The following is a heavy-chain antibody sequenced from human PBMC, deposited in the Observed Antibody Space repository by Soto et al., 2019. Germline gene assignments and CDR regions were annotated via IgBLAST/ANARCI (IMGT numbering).Heavy chain of an antibody. D-gene: IGHD6-13*01. Sequence: PSETLSLTCTVSGGFISSSSYSWGWIRQPPGKGLEWIGSIYYSGSTYYNPSLKSRVTRSVDTSKSQFSLKLSSVTAADTAVYFCAGHQHLVAAGTNRWFDPWGLGTLVTVSS. V-gene: IGHV4-39*01. CDR3: AGHQHLVAAGTNRWFDP. CDR1: GGFISSSSYS. CDR2: IYYSGST. J-gene: IGHJ5*02.